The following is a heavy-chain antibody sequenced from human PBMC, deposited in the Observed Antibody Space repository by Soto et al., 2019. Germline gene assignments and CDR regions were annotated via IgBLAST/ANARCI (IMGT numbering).Heavy chain of an antibody. CDR1: GFTFSDYY. V-gene: IGHV3-11*01. CDR2: ITSSGSTI. Sequence: QVQLVESGGGLVKPGGSLRLSCAASGFTFSDYYMSWIRQAPGKGLEWVSYITSSGSTIYYADSVKGRFTISRDNAXXSLYLQMNSLRAEDTAVYYCARDQYYYGSGSYPYYYCGMAVWGQGTTVTVSS. D-gene: IGHD3-10*01. CDR3: ARDQYYYGSGSYPYYYCGMAV. J-gene: IGHJ6*02.